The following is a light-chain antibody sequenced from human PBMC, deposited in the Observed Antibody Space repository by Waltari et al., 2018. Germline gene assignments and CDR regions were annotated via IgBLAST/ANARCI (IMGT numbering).Light chain of an antibody. CDR2: AAS. CDR3: QQLNSYPIT. J-gene: IGKJ5*01. V-gene: IGKV1-9*01. Sequence: IQLTQSPSSLSASVGDRVTITCRASPGISSNLAWYQQKPGNAPKLLISAASTLQSGVPLRFSGSGSGTDFTLTISSLQPEDFATYYCQQLNSYPITFGQGTRLEIK. CDR1: PGISSN.